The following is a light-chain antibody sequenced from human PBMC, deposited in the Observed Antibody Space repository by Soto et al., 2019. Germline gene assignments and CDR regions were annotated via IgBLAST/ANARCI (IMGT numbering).Light chain of an antibody. CDR1: STDVGGFDF. V-gene: IGLV2-14*01. CDR3: SSYTRSTNLL. CDR2: EVT. J-gene: IGLJ3*02. Sequence: QSALTQPASVSGSPGQSITISCTGTSTDVGGFDFVSWYRQSPGEAPKLVIFEVTNRPSGVSNRFSGSKSGNTASLTISELQAEDEADYCCSSYTRSTNLLFGGGTKVTVL.